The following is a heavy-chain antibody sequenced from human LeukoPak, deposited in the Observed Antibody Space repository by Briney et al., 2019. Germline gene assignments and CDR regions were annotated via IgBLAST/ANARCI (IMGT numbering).Heavy chain of an antibody. J-gene: IGHJ4*02. D-gene: IGHD3-3*02. Sequence: GVSLRLSCAASGFTFSTYAMSWVRQAPGKGLEWVSATSGSGDTTYYADSVKGRFTISRDNSKNTLYLQINSLRAGDTAVHYCAKVGSPLGPPFDYWGQGTLVTVSS. CDR3: AKVGSPLGPPFDY. CDR2: TSGSGDTT. CDR1: GFTFSTYA. V-gene: IGHV3-23*01.